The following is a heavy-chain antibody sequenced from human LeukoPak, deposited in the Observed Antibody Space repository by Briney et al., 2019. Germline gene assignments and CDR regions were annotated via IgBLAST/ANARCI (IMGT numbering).Heavy chain of an antibody. J-gene: IGHJ4*02. V-gene: IGHV3-NL1*01. D-gene: IGHD1-26*01. Sequence: AGGSLRLSCAASGSTFSSYGMHWVRQAPGKGLEWVSGIYSGDSTYYADSVKGRFTISRDNSKNTLYLQMNSLRAEDTAVYYCAKDIKLGATYYFDYWGQGTLVTVSS. CDR3: AKDIKLGATYYFDY. CDR2: IYSGDST. CDR1: GSTFSSYG.